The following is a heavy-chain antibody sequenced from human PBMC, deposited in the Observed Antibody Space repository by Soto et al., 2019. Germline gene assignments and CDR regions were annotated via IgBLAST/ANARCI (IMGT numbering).Heavy chain of an antibody. J-gene: IGHJ4*02. CDR2: ISYEGSIK. CDR3: EREWSTAGYLDY. CDR1: GFTFSSHS. V-gene: IGHV3-30-3*01. D-gene: IGHD1-26*01. Sequence: QVQLVESGGGVVQPGRSLRLSCAASGFTFSSHSIQWVRQAPGKGLEWVAVISYEGSIKYYADSVKGRFTIPRDNSKNAADLQRNSLRAEDRAVCYGEREWSTAGYLDYWGQGTLVIVSS.